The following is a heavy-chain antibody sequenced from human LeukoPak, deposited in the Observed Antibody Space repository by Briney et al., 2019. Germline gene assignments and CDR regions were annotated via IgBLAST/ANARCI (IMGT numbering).Heavy chain of an antibody. CDR3: ARTPSTSETAAGSFDY. J-gene: IGHJ4*02. CDR2: ISAYNGNT. CDR1: GYTFTSYG. Sequence: ASVKVSCKASGYTFTSYGISWVRQAPGQGLEWMGWISAYNGNTNYAQKLQGRVTMTTDTSTSTAYMELRSLRSDDTAVYYCARTPSTSETAAGSFDYWGQGTLVTVSS. V-gene: IGHV1-18*01. D-gene: IGHD6-13*01.